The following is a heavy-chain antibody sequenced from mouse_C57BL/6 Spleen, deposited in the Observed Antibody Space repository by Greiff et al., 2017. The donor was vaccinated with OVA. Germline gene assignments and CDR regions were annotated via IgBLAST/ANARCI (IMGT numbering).Heavy chain of an antibody. CDR3: ARQGGLRGYFDV. CDR2: ISSGGSYT. Sequence: EVMLVESGGDLVKPGGSLKLSCAASGFTFSSYGMSWVRQTPDKRLEWVATISSGGSYTYYPDSVKGRFTISRDNAKNTLYLQMSSLKSEDTAMYYCARQGGLRGYFDVWGTGTTVTVSS. V-gene: IGHV5-6*01. J-gene: IGHJ1*03. CDR1: GFTFSSYG.